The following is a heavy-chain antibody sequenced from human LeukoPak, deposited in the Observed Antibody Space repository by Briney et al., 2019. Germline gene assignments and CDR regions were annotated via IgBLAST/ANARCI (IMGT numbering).Heavy chain of an antibody. Sequence: SETLSLTCTVSGGSISSYYWSWTRQPQGKGLGGIGFSFSIGSTNYNPSLKSRVTISVDTSKNQFSLKLSSVTAADTAVYYCARAQKQLVRYYYYYYGMDVWGQGTAVTVSS. V-gene: IGHV4-59*01. D-gene: IGHD6-13*01. CDR2: SFSIGST. CDR3: ARAQKQLVRYYYYYYGMDV. CDR1: GGSISSYY. J-gene: IGHJ6*02.